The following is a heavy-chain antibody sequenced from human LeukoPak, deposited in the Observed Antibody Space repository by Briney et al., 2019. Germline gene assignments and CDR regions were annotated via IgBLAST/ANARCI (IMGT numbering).Heavy chain of an antibody. CDR2: ISGYKS. V-gene: IGHV1-18*01. J-gene: IGHJ5*02. CDR1: GYNITSYG. D-gene: IGHD3-3*01. Sequence: ASVKVSCKASGYNITSYGISWVRQAPGQGLEWMGWISGYKSHEVQGTVTMTRDPSTNTAFLELRSLRSDDTAVYYCARSPLEWLLFLDLWGQGTLVTVSS. CDR3: ARSPLEWLLFLDL.